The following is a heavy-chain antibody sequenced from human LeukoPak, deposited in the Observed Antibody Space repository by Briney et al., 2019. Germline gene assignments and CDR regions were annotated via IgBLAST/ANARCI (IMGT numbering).Heavy chain of an antibody. V-gene: IGHV3-74*01. CDR1: GFTFSSHW. D-gene: IGHD4-23*01. CDR2: INSDGSST. Sequence: PGGSLRLSCAASGFTFSSHWMHWVRQVPGKGLVWVSYINSDGSSTNYADSVKGRFTISRDNAKNTVYLQMNSLRAEDTAMYYCTREIGYDGISWGSDYWGQGTLVTLST. CDR3: TREIGYDGISWGSDY. J-gene: IGHJ4*02.